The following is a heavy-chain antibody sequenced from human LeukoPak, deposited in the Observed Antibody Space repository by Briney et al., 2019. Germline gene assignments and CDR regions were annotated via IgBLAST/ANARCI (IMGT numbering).Heavy chain of an antibody. V-gene: IGHV4-31*03. CDR2: ICYSGST. Sequence: PSETLSLTCTVSGGSISSGGYYWSWIRQHPGQGLEWIGYICYSGSTYYNPSLKSRVTISVYTTKNQISLNLITVAAAAMSVYSWARREEGLKWFGMDVWGQGTKVTVSS. CDR3: ARREEGLKWFGMDV. D-gene: IGHD3-22*01. J-gene: IGHJ6*02. CDR1: GGSISSGGYY.